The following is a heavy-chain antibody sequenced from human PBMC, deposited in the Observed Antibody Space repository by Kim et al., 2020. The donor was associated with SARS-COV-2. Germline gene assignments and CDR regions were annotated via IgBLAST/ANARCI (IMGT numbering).Heavy chain of an antibody. D-gene: IGHD6-19*01. CDR2: MYTSGNT. CDR1: GVSVSSYY. J-gene: IGHJ4*02. CDR3: AREKSSGWSIDY. V-gene: IGHV4-4*07. Sequence: SETLSLTCAVSGVSVSSYYWSWIRQPAGKGLEWIGRMYTSGNTNYNPSLKSRVTMSVDTSKNQFSLKLNSVTAADTAVYYCAREKSSGWSIDYWGQGTLVTVSS.